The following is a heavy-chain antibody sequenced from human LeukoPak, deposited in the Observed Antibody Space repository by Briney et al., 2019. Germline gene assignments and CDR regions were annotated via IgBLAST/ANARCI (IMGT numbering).Heavy chain of an antibody. CDR2: VFYSGST. D-gene: IGHD3-9*01. V-gene: IGHV4-39*01. J-gene: IGHJ5*02. Sequence: PSETLSLTCQVSGDSIRTNSYYWAWIRQHPGAGPEWIGSVFYSGSTYYTPSLKSRVYISADPSKNSFSLKLTSVTAADTAVYYCARQAGLEILAGYWFELWGQGTLVSVS. CDR3: ARQAGLEILAGYWFEL. CDR1: GDSIRTNSYY.